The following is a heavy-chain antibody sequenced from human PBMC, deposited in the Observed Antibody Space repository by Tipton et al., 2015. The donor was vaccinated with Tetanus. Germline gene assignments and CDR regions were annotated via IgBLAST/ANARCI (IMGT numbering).Heavy chain of an antibody. CDR1: GGSFSGYY. J-gene: IGHJ4*02. D-gene: IGHD3-10*01. Sequence: LRLSCAVYGGSFSGYYWSWIRQPPGKGLEWIGEINHSGSTNYNPSLKSRVTISVDTSKNQFSRKLSSVTAADTAVYYCASLRGDYWGQGTLVTVSS. CDR3: ASLRGDY. CDR2: INHSGST. V-gene: IGHV4-34*01.